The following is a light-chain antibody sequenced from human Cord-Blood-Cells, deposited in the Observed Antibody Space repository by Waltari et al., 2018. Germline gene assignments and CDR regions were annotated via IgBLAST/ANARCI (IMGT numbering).Light chain of an antibody. V-gene: IGLV2-23*01. Sequence: QSALTQPASVSGSPGQSITISCTGTSRDVGSYNLVSWYQQHPGKAPNLMIYEGSKRPSGVSNRFSGSKSGNTASLTISGLQAEDEADYYCCSYAGVFGGGTKLTVL. J-gene: IGLJ3*02. CDR2: EGS. CDR1: SRDVGSYNL. CDR3: CSYAGV.